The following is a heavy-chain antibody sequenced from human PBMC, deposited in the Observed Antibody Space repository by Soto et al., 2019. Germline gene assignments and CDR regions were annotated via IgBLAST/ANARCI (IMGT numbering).Heavy chain of an antibody. CDR2: IIPIFGTA. Sequence: QVQLMQSGAEVKKPGSSVKVSCKASGGSFSSYAISWVRQAPVQGLEWMGGIIPIFGTATYAQKFQGRVTIIADKSTSTAYMELSSLRSEDTAVYYCARAGPVAGNHAFDIWGQGTLVTVSS. D-gene: IGHD6-19*01. CDR1: GGSFSSYA. CDR3: ARAGPVAGNHAFDI. V-gene: IGHV1-69*06. J-gene: IGHJ3*02.